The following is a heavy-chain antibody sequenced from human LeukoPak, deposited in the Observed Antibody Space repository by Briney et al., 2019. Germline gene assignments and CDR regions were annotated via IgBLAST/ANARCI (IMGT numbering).Heavy chain of an antibody. D-gene: IGHD2-15*01. CDR2: IYYSGST. CDR1: GGSISSYY. Sequence: SETLSLTCTVSGGSISSYYWSWIRQPPGKGLEWIGYIYYSGSTNYNPSLKSRVTISVDTSKNQFSLKLSSLTAADTAVYYCARAVLSYCRGGSCPYFDYWGQGILVTVSS. CDR3: ARAVLSYCRGGSCPYFDY. J-gene: IGHJ4*01. V-gene: IGHV4-59*01.